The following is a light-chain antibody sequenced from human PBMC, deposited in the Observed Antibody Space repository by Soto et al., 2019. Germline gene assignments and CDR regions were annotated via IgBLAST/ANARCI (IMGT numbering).Light chain of an antibody. CDR1: QSVGSN. CDR2: GAS. J-gene: IGKJ4*01. V-gene: IGKV3-15*01. CDR3: QQYSNWPLLS. Sequence: EVVLTQSPATLSVSPGAGATLSCRASQSVGSNLAWYQQKPGQTPRVLIYGASTRAIDIPARFSGSGFGTEFTLTISSLQSEDFVVYYCQQYSNWPLLSFGGGTKVDIK.